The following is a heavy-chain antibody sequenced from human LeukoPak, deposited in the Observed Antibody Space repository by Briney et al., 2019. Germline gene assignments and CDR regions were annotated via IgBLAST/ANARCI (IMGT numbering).Heavy chain of an antibody. Sequence: SETLSLTCTVSGGSVSSGSYYWSWIRQPPGKGLEWIGYVYYTGSTNYNPSLKGRVTISVDTSKHQFSLKLTSVTAAHTAVYYCAKSGVGVAGTDRWGQGTLVTVSS. J-gene: IGHJ5*02. V-gene: IGHV4-61*01. CDR3: AKSGVGVAGTDR. D-gene: IGHD6-19*01. CDR1: GGSVSSGSYY. CDR2: VYYTGST.